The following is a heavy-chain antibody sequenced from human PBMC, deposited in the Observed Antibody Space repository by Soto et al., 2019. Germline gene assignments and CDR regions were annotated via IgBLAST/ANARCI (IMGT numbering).Heavy chain of an antibody. CDR1: GGSFSGYY. Sequence: QVQLQQWGAGLLKPSETLSLTCAVYGGSFSGYYWSWIRQPPGKGLEWIGEINHSGSTNYNPSLNARSMTSDNRSKNPFCRKRTSAPAADTAVYYCPRRLSITPTRFDPWAQGTPVT. J-gene: IGHJ5*02. D-gene: IGHD3-10*01. CDR2: INHSGST. V-gene: IGHV4-34*01. CDR3: PRRLSITPTRFDP.